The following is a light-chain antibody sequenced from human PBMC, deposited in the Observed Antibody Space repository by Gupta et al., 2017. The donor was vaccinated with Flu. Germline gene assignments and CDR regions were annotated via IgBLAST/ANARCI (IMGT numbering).Light chain of an antibody. CDR1: QSVSSSY. J-gene: IGKJ3*01. V-gene: IGKV3-20*01. Sequence: EIVLTQSPGTLSLSPGERATLFCRASQSVSSSYLAWYQQKPGQAPRLLIYGASSRATGIPDRFSGSGSGTDFTLTISRLEPEDFAVYYCQQDGSSPRTFGPGTKVDIK. CDR3: QQDGSSPRT. CDR2: GAS.